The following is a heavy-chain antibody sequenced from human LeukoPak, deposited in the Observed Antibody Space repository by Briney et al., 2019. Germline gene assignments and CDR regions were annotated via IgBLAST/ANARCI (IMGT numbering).Heavy chain of an antibody. Sequence: SETLSLTCTVSGGSISSYYWSWIRQSPGKGLEWIGYIYYSGSTNYNPSLKSRVTISVDTSKNQFSLKLSSVTAADTAVYYCARARDWNYVPFDYWGQGTLVTVPS. CDR2: IYYSGST. CDR3: ARARDWNYVPFDY. CDR1: GGSISSYY. D-gene: IGHD1-7*01. J-gene: IGHJ4*02. V-gene: IGHV4-59*01.